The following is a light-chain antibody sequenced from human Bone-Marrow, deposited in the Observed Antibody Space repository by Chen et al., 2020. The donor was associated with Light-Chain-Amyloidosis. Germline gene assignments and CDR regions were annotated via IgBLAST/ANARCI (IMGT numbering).Light chain of an antibody. CDR3: QSADSSGTYEVI. CDR2: RDT. CDR1: DLPTKY. V-gene: IGLV3-25*03. Sequence: SYELTQPPSVSVSPGQTARITCSGDDLPTKYAYWYQQKPGQAPVLVIHRDTERPSGISERVSGSSSGTTATLNISGVQAEDEAGYHCQSADSSGTYEVIFGGGTKLTVL. J-gene: IGLJ2*01.